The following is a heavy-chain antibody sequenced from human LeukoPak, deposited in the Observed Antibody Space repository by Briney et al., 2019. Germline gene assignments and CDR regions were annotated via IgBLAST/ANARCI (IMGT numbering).Heavy chain of an antibody. CDR2: IYYSGST. D-gene: IGHD3-22*01. CDR3: ARRTYFYDSSGYYFDY. Sequence: PSETLSLTCTVSGGSISSYYWSWIRQPPGKGLECIGYIYYSGSTNYNPSLKSRVTISVDTFKNQFSLKLSSVTAADTAVYYCARRTYFYDSSGYYFDYWGQGTLVTVSS. J-gene: IGHJ4*02. V-gene: IGHV4-59*01. CDR1: GGSISSYY.